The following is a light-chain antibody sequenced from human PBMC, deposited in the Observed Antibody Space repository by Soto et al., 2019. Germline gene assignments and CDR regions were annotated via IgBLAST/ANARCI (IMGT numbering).Light chain of an antibody. V-gene: IGLV1-40*01. CDR3: QSYDGGLGVSKI. J-gene: IGLJ2*01. Sequence: QSVLTQPPSVSGAPGQSVTISCTGSSSNFGAGYDVHWYQQLPGTAPKLLIYGSSNRPSGVPARFSGSRSGTSASLAITGLQPEDEADYYCQSYDGGLGVSKIFGGGTKLTVL. CDR2: GSS. CDR1: SSNFGAGYD.